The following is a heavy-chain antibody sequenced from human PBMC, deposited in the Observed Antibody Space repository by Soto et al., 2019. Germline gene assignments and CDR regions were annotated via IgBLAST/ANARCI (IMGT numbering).Heavy chain of an antibody. CDR2: INHSGST. CDR3: ASLLWFGSSSASDY. CDR1: GGSFSGYY. V-gene: IGHV4-34*01. D-gene: IGHD3-10*01. Sequence: SETLSLTCAVYGGSFSGYYWSWIRQPPGKGLEWIGEINHSGSTNYNPSLKSRVTISVDTSKNQFSLKLSSVTAADTAVYYCASLLWFGSSSASDYWGQGTLVT. J-gene: IGHJ4*02.